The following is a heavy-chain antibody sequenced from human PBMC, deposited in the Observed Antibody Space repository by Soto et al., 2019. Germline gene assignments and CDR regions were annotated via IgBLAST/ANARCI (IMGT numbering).Heavy chain of an antibody. CDR2: IYYSGST. V-gene: IGHV4-59*01. D-gene: IGHD1-1*01. Sequence: SETLSLTCTVSGGSISSYYWSWIRQPPGKGLEWIGYIYYSGSTNYNPSLKSRVTISVDTSKNQISLKMSSVTAADTAVYYCARLATRDYFDYWGQGTQVTVSS. CDR1: GGSISSYY. CDR3: ARLATRDYFDY. J-gene: IGHJ4*02.